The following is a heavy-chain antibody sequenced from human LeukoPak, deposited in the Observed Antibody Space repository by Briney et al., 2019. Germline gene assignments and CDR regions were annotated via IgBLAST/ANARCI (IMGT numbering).Heavy chain of an antibody. Sequence: GGSLRLSCGGSGFIFSSYAMHWVRQAPGKGLEWVAFISSDGSKNDYADSVKGRVTISRDNSKNMLYLEMNSLRSEDTGLYFCARDNWYNVAARYFDYWGQGTLVTVSS. D-gene: IGHD6-6*01. V-gene: IGHV3-30*04. J-gene: IGHJ4*02. CDR3: ARDNWYNVAARYFDY. CDR1: GFIFSSYA. CDR2: ISSDGSKN.